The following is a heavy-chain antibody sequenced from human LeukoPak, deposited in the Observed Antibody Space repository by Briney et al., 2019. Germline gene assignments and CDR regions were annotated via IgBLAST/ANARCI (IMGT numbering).Heavy chain of an antibody. J-gene: IGHJ3*02. V-gene: IGHV3-23*01. CDR2: ISGSGGST. CDR3: AKYERITMIVVKAFDI. CDR1: GFTFSSYA. D-gene: IGHD3-22*01. Sequence: GGSLRLSCAASGFTFSSYAMSWVRQAPGKGLEWVSAISGSGGSTYYADSVKGRFTISRDNSKNTLYLQMNSLRAEDTAVYYCAKYERITMIVVKAFDIWGQGTMVTVSS.